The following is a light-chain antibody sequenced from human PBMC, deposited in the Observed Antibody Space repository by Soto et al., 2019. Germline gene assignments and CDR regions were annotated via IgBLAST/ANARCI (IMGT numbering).Light chain of an antibody. Sequence: QSALTQPASVSGSPGQSITISCTGTSSDVGGYNYVSWYQQHPGKAPKLMVYEVSNRPSGVSNRFSGFKSGNTASLTISGLQTEDEAYYYCSSYTRSATWVFGGGTKVTVL. V-gene: IGLV2-14*01. CDR3: SSYTRSATWV. CDR1: SSDVGGYNY. J-gene: IGLJ3*02. CDR2: EVS.